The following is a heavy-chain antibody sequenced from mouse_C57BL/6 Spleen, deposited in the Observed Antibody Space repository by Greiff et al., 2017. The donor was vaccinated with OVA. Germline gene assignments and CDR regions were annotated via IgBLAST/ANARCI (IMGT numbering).Heavy chain of an antibody. CDR2: ISSGSSTI. Sequence: EVNLVESGGGLVKPGGSLKLSCAASGFTFSDYGMHWVRQAPEKGLEWVAYISSGSSTIYYADTVKGRFTISRDNAKNTLFLQMTSLRSEDTAMYYCASLITTVVALDFDVWGTGTTVTVSS. D-gene: IGHD1-1*01. CDR1: GFTFSDYG. V-gene: IGHV5-17*01. CDR3: ASLITTVVALDFDV. J-gene: IGHJ1*03.